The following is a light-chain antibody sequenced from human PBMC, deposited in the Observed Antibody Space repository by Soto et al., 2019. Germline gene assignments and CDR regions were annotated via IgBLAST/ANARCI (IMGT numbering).Light chain of an antibody. CDR3: QQYHNWPPLYT. Sequence: EIVMTQSPASLSVSPGDGATLSCRASQSVASNVAWYQQKPGQGPRLIIHGASTRAVGVPARFSGSGSRTDFTLTISSLQSADFAVYYCQQYHNWPPLYTFGQGTKLQI. J-gene: IGKJ2*01. V-gene: IGKV3-15*01. CDR2: GAS. CDR1: QSVASN.